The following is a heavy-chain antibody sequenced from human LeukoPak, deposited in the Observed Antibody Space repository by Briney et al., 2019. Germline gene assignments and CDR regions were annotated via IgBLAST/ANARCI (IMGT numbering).Heavy chain of an antibody. J-gene: IGHJ4*02. D-gene: IGHD6-13*01. Sequence: GGSLRLSCAASGVTFSSYGMHWVRQAPGKGLEWVAVISYDGSNKYYADSVKGRFTISRDNSKNTLYLQMNSLRAEDTAVYYCAKELRRWYAAAGPGEGYWGQGTLVTVSS. CDR3: AKELRRWYAAAGPGEGY. CDR1: GVTFSSYG. CDR2: ISYDGSNK. V-gene: IGHV3-30*18.